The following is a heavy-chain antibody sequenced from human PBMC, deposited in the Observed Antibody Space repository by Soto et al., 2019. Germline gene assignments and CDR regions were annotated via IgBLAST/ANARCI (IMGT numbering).Heavy chain of an antibody. CDR3: AHRSLEPWGYYFDY. V-gene: IGHV2-5*02. Sequence: QITLKESGPTLVKPTQTLTLTCTFSGFSLSTSGVGVGWIRQPPGKALEWLALIYWDDDKRYSPSLKSRLTIPKDTSKNQVVLTMTNMDPVDTATYYCAHRSLEPWGYYFDYWGQGTLVTVSS. CDR2: IYWDDDK. J-gene: IGHJ4*02. D-gene: IGHD1-1*01. CDR1: GFSLSTSGVG.